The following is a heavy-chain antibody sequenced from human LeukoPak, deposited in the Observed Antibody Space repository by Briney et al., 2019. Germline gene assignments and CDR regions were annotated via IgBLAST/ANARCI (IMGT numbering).Heavy chain of an antibody. V-gene: IGHV4-39*01. Sequence: SETLSLTCTVSGVSISSRSYFWGWIRQPPGKGLEWIGSIYYSGSTYYNPSLKSRVTISVDTSKNQFSLKLSSVTAADTAVYYCARQLLAPGATDFDYWGQGTLVTVAS. CDR3: ARQLLAPGATDFDY. J-gene: IGHJ4*02. CDR2: IYYSGST. CDR1: GVSISSRSYF. D-gene: IGHD2-2*01.